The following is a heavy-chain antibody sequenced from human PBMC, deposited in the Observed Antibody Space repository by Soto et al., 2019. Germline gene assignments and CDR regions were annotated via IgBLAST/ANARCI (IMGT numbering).Heavy chain of an antibody. J-gene: IGHJ4*02. CDR1: GFTFSNAW. V-gene: IGHV3-15*01. CDR3: TTDPTTTVTINDY. CDR2: IKSKTDGGTT. Sequence: GGSLRLSCAASGFTFSNAWMSWVRQAPGKGLEWVGRIKSKTDGGTTDYAAPVKGRFTISRDDSKNTLYLQMNSLKTEDTAVYYCTTDPTTTVTINDYWGQGTLVTVSS. D-gene: IGHD4-17*01.